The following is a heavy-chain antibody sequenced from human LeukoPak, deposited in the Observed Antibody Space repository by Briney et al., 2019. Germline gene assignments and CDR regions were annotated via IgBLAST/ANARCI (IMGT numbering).Heavy chain of an antibody. Sequence: QSGGSLRLSCAASGFTFSSYEMNWVRQAPGKGLEWVSYISSSGSTIYYADSVKGRFTISRDNAKNSLYLQMNSLRAEDTAVYYCAEHGITMIGGVWGKGTTVTISS. J-gene: IGHJ6*04. CDR1: GFTFSSYE. CDR2: ISSSGSTI. D-gene: IGHD3-10*02. CDR3: AEHGITMIGGV. V-gene: IGHV3-48*03.